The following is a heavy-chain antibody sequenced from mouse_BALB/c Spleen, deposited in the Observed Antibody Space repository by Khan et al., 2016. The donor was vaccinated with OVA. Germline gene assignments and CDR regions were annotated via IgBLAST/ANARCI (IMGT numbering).Heavy chain of an antibody. CDR2: INTYTGEP. CDR3: ARFHGGY. J-gene: IGHJ2*01. Sequence: QIQLVQSGPELKKPGETVKISCKASGYTFTNYVMNWVKQSPGKGLKWMGWINTYTGEPTYDDDFKGRFAFSLEPSASTAFLQTNSLKNEDTATYFGARFHGGYGGQGTTLTVSS. V-gene: IGHV9-3-1*01. CDR1: GYTFTNYV.